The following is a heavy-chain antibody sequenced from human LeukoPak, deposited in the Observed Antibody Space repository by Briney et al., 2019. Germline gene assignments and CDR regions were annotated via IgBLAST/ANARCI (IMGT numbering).Heavy chain of an antibody. J-gene: IGHJ4*02. D-gene: IGHD5-18*01. V-gene: IGHV1-69*13. CDR1: GGTFSSYA. CDR3: ARSMHTAMALLGKFDY. CDR2: IIPIFGTA. Sequence: ASVKVSCKASGGTFSSYAISWVRQAPGQGLEWMGGIIPIFGTANYAQKFQGRVTITADESTSTAYMELSSLRSEDTAVYYCARSMHTAMALLGKFDYWGQGTLVTVSS.